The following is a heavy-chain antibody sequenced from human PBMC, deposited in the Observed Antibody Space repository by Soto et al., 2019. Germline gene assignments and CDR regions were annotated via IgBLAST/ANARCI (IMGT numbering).Heavy chain of an antibody. CDR1: GGSVSSGSYY. CDR3: ARVDYDSSGYYYAPLYFDY. Sequence: SETLSLTCTVSGGSVSSGSYYWSWIRQPPGKGLEWIGYIYYSGSTNYNPSLKSRVTISVDTSKNQFSLKLSSVTAADTAVYYCARVDYDSSGYYYAPLYFDYWGQGTLVTVSS. D-gene: IGHD3-22*01. CDR2: IYYSGST. V-gene: IGHV4-61*01. J-gene: IGHJ4*02.